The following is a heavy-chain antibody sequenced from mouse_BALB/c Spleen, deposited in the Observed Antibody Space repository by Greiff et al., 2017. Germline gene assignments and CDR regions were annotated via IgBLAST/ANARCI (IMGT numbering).Heavy chain of an antibody. J-gene: IGHJ4*01. CDR2: ISNGGGST. Sequence: EVMLVESGGGLVKPGGSLKLSCAASGFTFSSYAMSWVRQTPEKRLEWVAYISNGGGSTYYPDTVKGRFTISRDNAKNTLYLQMSSLKSEDTAMYYCARHEDYGSREYYYAMDYWGQGTSVTVAS. CDR1: GFTFSSYA. D-gene: IGHD1-1*01. V-gene: IGHV5-12-2*01. CDR3: ARHEDYGSREYYYAMDY.